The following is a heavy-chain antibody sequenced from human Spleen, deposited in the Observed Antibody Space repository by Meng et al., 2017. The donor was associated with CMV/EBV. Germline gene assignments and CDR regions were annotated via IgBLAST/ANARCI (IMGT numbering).Heavy chain of an antibody. Sequence: GESLKISCAVSGFTFSRYWMNWVRQAPGKGLEWVASIKQDGSEKYYVDSVKGRFTISRDNAKKSLYLQMNSLRAEDTAIYYCARATYYYDSSGFSPFDYWGQGTLVTVSS. V-gene: IGHV3-7*01. CDR2: IKQDGSEK. CDR3: ARATYYYDSSGFSPFDY. J-gene: IGHJ4*02. CDR1: GFTFSRYW. D-gene: IGHD3-22*01.